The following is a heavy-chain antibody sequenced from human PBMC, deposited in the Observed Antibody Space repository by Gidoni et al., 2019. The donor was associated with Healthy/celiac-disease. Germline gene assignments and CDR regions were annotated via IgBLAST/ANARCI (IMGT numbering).Heavy chain of an antibody. V-gene: IGHV4-34*01. J-gene: IGHJ4*02. Sequence: QVQLQQWGAGLLKPSETLSLTCAVYGGSFSGYYWSWIRQPPGKGLEWIGEINHSGSTNYNPSLKSRVTISVDTSKNQFSLKLSSVTAADTAVYYCARTIYRNFDYWGQGTLVTVSS. CDR3: ARTIYRNFDY. CDR1: GGSFSGYY. CDR2: INHSGST.